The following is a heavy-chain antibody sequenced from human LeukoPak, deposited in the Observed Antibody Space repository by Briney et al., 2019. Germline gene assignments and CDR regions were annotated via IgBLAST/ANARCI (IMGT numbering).Heavy chain of an antibody. CDR2: IWYDGSNK. V-gene: IGHV3-33*01. CDR1: GFTFSSYG. D-gene: IGHD4-17*01. CDR3: ARDSDDYGDNTYFDY. J-gene: IGHJ4*02. Sequence: PGGSLRLSCAASGFTFSSYGMHWVRQAPGKGLEWVAVIWYDGSNKYYADSVKGRFTISRDNSKNTLYLQLNSLRAGDTAVYYCARDSDDYGDNTYFDYWGQGTLVTVSS.